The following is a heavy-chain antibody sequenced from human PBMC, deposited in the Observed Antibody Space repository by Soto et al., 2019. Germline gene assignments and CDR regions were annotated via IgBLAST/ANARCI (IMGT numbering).Heavy chain of an antibody. Sequence: GGSLRLSCAASGFTFSSYEMNWVRQAPGKGLEWVSYISSSGSTIYYADSVKGRFTISRDNAKNSLYLQMNSLRAEDTAVYYCARELRYFDFYGMDVWGQGTTVTVS. CDR3: ARELRYFDFYGMDV. CDR2: ISSSGSTI. CDR1: GFTFSSYE. J-gene: IGHJ6*02. V-gene: IGHV3-48*03. D-gene: IGHD3-9*01.